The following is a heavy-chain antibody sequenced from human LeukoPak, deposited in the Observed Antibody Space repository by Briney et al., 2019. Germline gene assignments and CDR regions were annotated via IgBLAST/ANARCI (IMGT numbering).Heavy chain of an antibody. CDR1: GFTFSSYS. D-gene: IGHD5-18*01. CDR2: ISYDGSSE. Sequence: GGSLRLSCAASGFTFSSYSMHWVRQAPGKGLEWVAVISYDGSSEYYADSVKGRFTISRDNSMNTLYLQMNSLRPEDTAVYYCAGLDTASVFDYFDYWGLGTLVTVSS. V-gene: IGHV3-30*04. J-gene: IGHJ4*02. CDR3: AGLDTASVFDYFDY.